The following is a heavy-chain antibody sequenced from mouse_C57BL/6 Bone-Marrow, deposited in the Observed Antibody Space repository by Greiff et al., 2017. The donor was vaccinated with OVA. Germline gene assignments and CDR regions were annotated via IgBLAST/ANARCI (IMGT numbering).Heavy chain of an antibody. J-gene: IGHJ3*01. CDR1: GYTFTSYV. CDR3: ARGITTVVAPRFAY. CDR2: IYPYNDGT. D-gene: IGHD1-1*01. Sequence: VHVKQSGPELVKPGASVKMSCKASGYTFTSYVMHWVKQKPGQGLEWIGYIYPYNDGTKYNEKFKGKATLTSDKSSSTAYMELSSLTSEDSAVYYCARGITTVVAPRFAYWGQGTLVTVSA. V-gene: IGHV1-14*01.